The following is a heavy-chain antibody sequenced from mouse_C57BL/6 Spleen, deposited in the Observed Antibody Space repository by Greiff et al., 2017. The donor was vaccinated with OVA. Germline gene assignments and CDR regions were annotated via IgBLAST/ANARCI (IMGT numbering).Heavy chain of an antibody. D-gene: IGHD2-12*01. CDR1: GYTFTSYW. V-gene: IGHV1-50*01. CDR2: IDPSDGYT. CDR3: AILEDYRGNAMDY. Sequence: QVQLQQPGAELVKPGASVKLSCKASGYTFTSYWMQWVKQRPGQGLEWIGEIDPSDGYTNYNQKFKGKATLTVDTSSSTAYMQLSSLTSEDSAVYYCAILEDYRGNAMDYWGQGTSVTVSS. J-gene: IGHJ4*01.